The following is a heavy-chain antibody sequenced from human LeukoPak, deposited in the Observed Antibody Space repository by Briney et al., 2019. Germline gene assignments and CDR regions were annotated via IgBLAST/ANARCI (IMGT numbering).Heavy chain of an antibody. Sequence: SETLSLTCTVSGGSISSYYWSWIRQPPGKGLEWIGYIYYSGSTNYNPSLKSRVTISVDTSKNQFSLKLSSVTAADTAVYYCARVGSSGYMAFDIWGQGTMVTVSS. V-gene: IGHV4-59*12. CDR2: IYYSGST. CDR3: ARVGSSGYMAFDI. CDR1: GGSISSYY. J-gene: IGHJ3*02. D-gene: IGHD3-22*01.